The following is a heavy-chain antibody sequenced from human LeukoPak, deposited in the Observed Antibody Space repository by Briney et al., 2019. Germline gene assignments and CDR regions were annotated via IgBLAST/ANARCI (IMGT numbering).Heavy chain of an antibody. D-gene: IGHD2-21*02. CDR1: GYSFTSYW. Sequence: GESLKISCKGSGYSFTSYWIGWVRQMPGKGLEWMGIIYPGASDTRYSPSFQGQVTISADKSISTAYLQWSSLKASDTAIYYCARHWYCGGDCYSGAFDIWGQGTMVTVSS. V-gene: IGHV5-51*01. CDR2: IYPGASDT. CDR3: ARHWYCGGDCYSGAFDI. J-gene: IGHJ3*02.